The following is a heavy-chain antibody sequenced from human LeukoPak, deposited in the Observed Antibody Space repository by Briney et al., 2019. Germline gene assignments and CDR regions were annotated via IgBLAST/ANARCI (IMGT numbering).Heavy chain of an antibody. CDR3: ARDPAVAGIPTLYYYYGMDV. V-gene: IGHV4-34*01. D-gene: IGHD6-19*01. CDR2: INHSGST. CDR1: GGSFSGYY. J-gene: IGHJ6*02. Sequence: SETLSLTCGVYGGSFSGYYWSWIRQPPGKGLEWIGEINHSGSTNYNPSLKSRVTISVDTSKNQFSLKLSSVTAADTAVYYCARDPAVAGIPTLYYYYGMDVWGQGTTVTVSS.